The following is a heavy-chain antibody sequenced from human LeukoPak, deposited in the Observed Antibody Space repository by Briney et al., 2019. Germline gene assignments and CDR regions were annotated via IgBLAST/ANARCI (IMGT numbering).Heavy chain of an antibody. CDR2: ISAYNGNT. CDR3: ARDTPQKSAFDI. J-gene: IGHJ3*02. Sequence: VASVKVSCKASGGTFSSYAISWVRQAPGQGLEWMGWISAYNGNTNYAQKLQGRVTMTTDTSTSTAYMELRSLRSDDTAVYYCARDTPQKSAFDIWGQGTMVTVSS. CDR1: GGTFSSYA. V-gene: IGHV1-18*01.